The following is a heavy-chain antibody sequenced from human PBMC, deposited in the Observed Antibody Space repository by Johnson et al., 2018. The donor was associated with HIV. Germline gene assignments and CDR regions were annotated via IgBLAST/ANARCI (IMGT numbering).Heavy chain of an antibody. Sequence: LVESGGGVVQPGRSLRLSCAASGFTFDNYAMHWVRQAPGKGLEWVSGISWNSGSIGYADSVKGRFTISRDNAKNSLYLQMNSLRLEDTALYYCARGDYHDSSGYFSDAFDVWGQGTMVTVSS. CDR2: ISWNSGSI. CDR1: GFTFDNYA. V-gene: IGHV3-9*01. CDR3: ARGDYHDSSGYFSDAFDV. D-gene: IGHD3-22*01. J-gene: IGHJ3*01.